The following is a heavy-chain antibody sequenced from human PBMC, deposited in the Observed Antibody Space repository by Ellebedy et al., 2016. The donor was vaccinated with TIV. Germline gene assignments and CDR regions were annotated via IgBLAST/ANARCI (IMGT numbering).Heavy chain of an antibody. CDR1: GFTFSSYS. V-gene: IGHV3-48*02. CDR3: ARDEAEVGTTFFGY. CDR2: ISSCSSTI. Sequence: GESLKISCAASGFTFSSYSMNWVRQAPGKALERVSYISSCSSTIYYADSVKGRFTISRDNAKNSLYLQMNSMRDEDTAVYYCARDEAEVGTTFFGYWGQGTLVTVSS. D-gene: IGHD1-26*01. J-gene: IGHJ4*02.